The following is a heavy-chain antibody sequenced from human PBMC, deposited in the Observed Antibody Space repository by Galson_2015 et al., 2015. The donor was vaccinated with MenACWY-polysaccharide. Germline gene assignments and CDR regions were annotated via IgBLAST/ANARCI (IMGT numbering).Heavy chain of an antibody. CDR3: ARDLGIAAGPY. CDR1: GFSFSSYS. V-gene: IGHV3-74*01. CDR2: INSDGSST. Sequence: ALRLACAASGFSFSSYSMHGVRHAPGRGLVWVSRINSDGSSTEYADPVKGRFTISRDKAKNTLYLQMNSLRAEDTAVYYCARDLGIAAGPYWGQGTLVTVSS. D-gene: IGHD6-25*01. J-gene: IGHJ4*02.